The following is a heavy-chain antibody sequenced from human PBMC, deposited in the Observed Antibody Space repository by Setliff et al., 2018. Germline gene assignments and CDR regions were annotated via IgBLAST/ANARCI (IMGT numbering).Heavy chain of an antibody. J-gene: IGHJ4*02. Sequence: SVKVSCKASGGTFSSYTITWMRQAPGQGLEWMGRIIPIFATTDYAQKFQGRVTVTTDDSTSTAYMALSSLRSEDTAVYYCATSPYSDTSTYSSNVFDYWGQGTLVTVSS. D-gene: IGHD3-22*01. CDR3: ATSPYSDTSTYSSNVFDY. CDR2: IIPIFATT. CDR1: GGTFSSYT. V-gene: IGHV1-69*05.